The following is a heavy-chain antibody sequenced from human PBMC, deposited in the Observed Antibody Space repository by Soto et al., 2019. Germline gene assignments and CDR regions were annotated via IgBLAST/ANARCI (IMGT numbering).Heavy chain of an antibody. CDR1: GYTFTSYY. V-gene: IGHV1-46*03. J-gene: IGHJ6*03. D-gene: IGHD3-16*01. CDR3: AREGEEKSPDKGHRNQNYYMDV. Sequence: ASVKVSCKASGYTFTSYYMHWVRQAPGQGLEWMGIINPSGGSTSYAQKFQGRVTMTRDTSTSTVYMELSSLRSEDTAVYYCAREGEEKSPDKGHRNQNYYMDVWGKGTRVTVAS. CDR2: INPSGGST.